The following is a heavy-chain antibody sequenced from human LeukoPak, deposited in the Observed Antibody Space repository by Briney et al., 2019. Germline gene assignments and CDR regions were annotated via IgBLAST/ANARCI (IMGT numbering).Heavy chain of an antibody. D-gene: IGHD6-13*01. V-gene: IGHV3-9*01. CDR3: AKGNIAAGNNWFDP. Sequence: GGSLRLSCAASGFTFDDYAMHWVRQAPGKGLEWVSGISWNSGSIGYADSVKGRFTISRDNAKNSLYLQMNSLRAEDTALYYCAKGNIAAGNNWFDPWGQGTLVTVSS. CDR1: GFTFDDYA. J-gene: IGHJ5*02. CDR2: ISWNSGSI.